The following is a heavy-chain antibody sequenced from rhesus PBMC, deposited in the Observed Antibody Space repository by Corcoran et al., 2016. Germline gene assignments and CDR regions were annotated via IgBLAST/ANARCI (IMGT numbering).Heavy chain of an antibody. V-gene: IGHV4-173*01. CDR1: GGSISSNY. CDR3: ARSWGSRYYFDY. CDR2: ISGSGGST. Sequence: QLQLQESGPGLVKPSESLSLTCAVSGGSISSNYWSWIRHSPGKGLEMIGRISGSGGSTDSNPSRKSRVTISTDTVKNQVSLKLSSVTAADTAVYYCARSWGSRYYFDYWGQGVLVTVSS. J-gene: IGHJ4*01. D-gene: IGHD4-29*01.